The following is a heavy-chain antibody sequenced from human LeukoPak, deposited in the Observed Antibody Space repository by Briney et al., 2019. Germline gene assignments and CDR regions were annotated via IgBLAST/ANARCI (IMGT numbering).Heavy chain of an antibody. V-gene: IGHV3-23*01. D-gene: IGHD2-21*02. CDR1: GFTFSSYA. J-gene: IGHJ3*02. CDR2: ISGSGGST. CDR3: ARETLGVTAFDI. Sequence: GGSLRLSCAASGFTFSSYAISWVRQAPGKGLEWVSAISGSGGSTYYADSVKGRFTISRDNSKNTLYLQMNSLRAEDTAVYYCARETLGVTAFDIWGQGTMVTVSS.